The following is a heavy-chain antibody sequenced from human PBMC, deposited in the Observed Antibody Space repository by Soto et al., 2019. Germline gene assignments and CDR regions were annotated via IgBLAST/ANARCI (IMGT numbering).Heavy chain of an antibody. Sequence: SLTCAVYGGSFSGYYWSWIRQPPGKGLEWIGEINHSGSTNYNPSLKSRVTISVDTSKNQFSLKLSSVTAADTAVYYCARGRGDIVVVVAATGPCWFDPWGQGTLVTVSS. CDR2: INHSGST. J-gene: IGHJ5*02. CDR3: ARGRGDIVVVVAATGPCWFDP. D-gene: IGHD2-15*01. V-gene: IGHV4-34*01. CDR1: GGSFSGYY.